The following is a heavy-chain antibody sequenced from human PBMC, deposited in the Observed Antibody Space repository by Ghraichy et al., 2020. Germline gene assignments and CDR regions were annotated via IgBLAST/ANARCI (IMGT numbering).Heavy chain of an antibody. CDR2: IYYSGNT. CDR1: GGSITSNY. V-gene: IGHV4-59*01. CDR3: ARGGKSGKWAYYFAY. D-gene: IGHD1-26*01. Sequence: SETLSLTCTVSGGSITSNYWSWIRQPPGKGLEWIGYIYYSGNTNYNPSLKSRVTISVDTSKNQFSLKLSSVAAADTAVYYCARGGKSGKWAYYFAYWGQGSLVTVSS. J-gene: IGHJ4*02.